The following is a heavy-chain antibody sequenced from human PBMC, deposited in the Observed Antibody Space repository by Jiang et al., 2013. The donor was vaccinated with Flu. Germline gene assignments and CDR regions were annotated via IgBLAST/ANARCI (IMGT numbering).Heavy chain of an antibody. CDR1: GYSFTSYW. D-gene: IGHD2-2*01. CDR3: ARPYVDSIVVVPAATTDFDY. J-gene: IGHJ4*02. V-gene: IGHV5-10-1*01. CDR2: IDPSDSYT. Sequence: SGYSFTSYWISWVRQMPGKGLEWMGRIDPSDSYTNYSPSFQGHVTISADKSISTAYLQWSSLKASGTAMYYCARPYVDSIVVVPAATTDFDYWGQGTLVTVSS.